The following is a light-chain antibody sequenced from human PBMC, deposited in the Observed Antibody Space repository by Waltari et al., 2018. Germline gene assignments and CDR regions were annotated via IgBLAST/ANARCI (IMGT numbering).Light chain of an antibody. V-gene: IGLV1-47*01. J-gene: IGLJ2*01. CDR2: RNN. CDR1: SSNIGSNY. Sequence: QSVLTQPPSASGTPGQRVTISCSGSSSNIGSNYVYWYQQLPGTAPKLLIYRNNQRPSGVPGRFSGSKSGTSASLAISGLRSEDEADYYCAAWDDSLSALVFGGGTKLTVL. CDR3: AAWDDSLSALV.